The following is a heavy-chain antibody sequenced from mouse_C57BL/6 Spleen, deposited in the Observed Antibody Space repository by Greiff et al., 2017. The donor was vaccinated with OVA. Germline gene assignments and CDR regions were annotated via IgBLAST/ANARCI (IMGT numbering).Heavy chain of an antibody. D-gene: IGHD1-1*01. CDR1: GYAFTNYL. CDR3: ARKGDYYGSSYGFAY. V-gene: IGHV1-54*01. J-gene: IGHJ3*01. Sequence: QVQLKESGAELVRPGTSVKVSCKASGYAFTNYLIEWVKQRPGQGLEWIGVINPGSGGTNYNEKFKGKATLTADKSSSTAYMQLSSLTSEDSAVYFCARKGDYYGSSYGFAYWGQGTLVTVSA. CDR2: INPGSGGT.